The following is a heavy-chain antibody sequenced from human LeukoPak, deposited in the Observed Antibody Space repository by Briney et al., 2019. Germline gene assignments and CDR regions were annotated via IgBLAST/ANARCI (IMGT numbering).Heavy chain of an antibody. D-gene: IGHD5-12*01. Sequence: GRSLRLSCAASGFTFGDYAMHWVRQAPGKDLEWVSGISWNSGSIGYADSVKGRFTISRDNAKNSLYLQMNSLRAEDTALYYCAKDLGGYDYYFDYWGQGTLVTVSS. V-gene: IGHV3-9*01. CDR1: GFTFGDYA. CDR2: ISWNSGSI. J-gene: IGHJ4*02. CDR3: AKDLGGYDYYFDY.